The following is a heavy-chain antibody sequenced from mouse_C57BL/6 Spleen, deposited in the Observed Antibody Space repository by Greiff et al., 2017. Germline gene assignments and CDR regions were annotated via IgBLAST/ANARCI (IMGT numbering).Heavy chain of an antibody. Sequence: VQLQQPGAELVRPGSSVKLSCKASGYTFTSYWMHWVKQRPIQGLEWIGNIDPSDSETHYNQKFKDKATLTVDKSSSTAYMQLSSLTSEDSAVYYGARLGTTGGFAYWGQGTLVTVSA. CDR2: IDPSDSET. D-gene: IGHD1-1*01. V-gene: IGHV1-52*01. J-gene: IGHJ3*01. CDR1: GYTFTSYW. CDR3: ARLGTTGGFAY.